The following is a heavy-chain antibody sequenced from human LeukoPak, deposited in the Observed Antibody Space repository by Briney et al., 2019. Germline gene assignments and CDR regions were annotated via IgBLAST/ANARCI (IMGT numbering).Heavy chain of an antibody. Sequence: AGGSLRLSCAASGFTFSSYGMHWVRQAPGKGLEWVAVIWYDGSNKYYADSVKGRFTISRVNSKNTLYLQMNSLRAEDTAVYYCARGGYFIHDAFDIWGQGTMVTVSS. CDR3: ARGGYFIHDAFDI. CDR1: GFTFSSYG. D-gene: IGHD3-22*01. V-gene: IGHV3-33*01. CDR2: IWYDGSNK. J-gene: IGHJ3*02.